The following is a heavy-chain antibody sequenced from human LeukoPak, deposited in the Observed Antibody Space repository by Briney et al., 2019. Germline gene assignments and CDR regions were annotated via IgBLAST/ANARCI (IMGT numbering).Heavy chain of an antibody. V-gene: IGHV3-11*04. CDR2: ISGSSHII. J-gene: IGHJ6*02. D-gene: IGHD4-17*01. Sequence: PGGSLRLSCAASGFTFSDYYMSWIRQAPGKGLEWVSYISGSSHIIYYADSVKGRFTISRDNAKNSLYLQMNSLRAEDTAVYYCARDWRHDYGDLYYYYGMDVWGQGTTVTVSS. CDR3: ARDWRHDYGDLYYYYGMDV. CDR1: GFTFSDYY.